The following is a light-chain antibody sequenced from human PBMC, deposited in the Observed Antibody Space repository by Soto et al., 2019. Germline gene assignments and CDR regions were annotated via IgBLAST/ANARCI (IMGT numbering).Light chain of an antibody. CDR3: QQSYSTPRT. CDR1: QGISTY. Sequence: DIQMTQATPSLSAPVGDRVTITCRASQGISTYLNWYQQKPGKAPNLLIYAASTLQSGVPSRFSGSGSGTDFSLTISSLHPEDFATYYCQQSYSTPRTFGQGTKVDI. V-gene: IGKV1-39*01. J-gene: IGKJ1*01. CDR2: AAS.